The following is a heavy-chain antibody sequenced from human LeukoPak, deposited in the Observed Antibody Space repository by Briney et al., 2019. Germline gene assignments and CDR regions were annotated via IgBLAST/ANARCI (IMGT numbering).Heavy chain of an antibody. Sequence: ASVKVCCKASGYTFTSYVISWVRQAPGQGLEWMGWSSAYNGNINYAQKLQGRVTMTTDTSTSTAYMELRSLRSDDTAVYYCARETRSMVMFDYRGQGTLVTVSS. CDR1: GYTFTSYV. CDR2: SSAYNGNI. J-gene: IGHJ4*02. D-gene: IGHD2-8*01. CDR3: ARETRSMVMFDY. V-gene: IGHV1-18*01.